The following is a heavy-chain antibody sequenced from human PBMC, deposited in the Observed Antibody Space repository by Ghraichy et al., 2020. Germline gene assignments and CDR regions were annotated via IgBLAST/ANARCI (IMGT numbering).Heavy chain of an antibody. Sequence: GGSLRLSCAASGFTFSSYGMHWVRQAPGKGLEWVAVISYDGSNKYYADSVKGRFTISRDNSKNTLYLQMNSLRAEDTAVYYCAKDLSPGGSGGFDYWGQETLVTVSS. CDR1: GFTFSSYG. J-gene: IGHJ4*02. V-gene: IGHV3-30*18. D-gene: IGHD3-10*01. CDR2: ISYDGSNK. CDR3: AKDLSPGGSGGFDY.